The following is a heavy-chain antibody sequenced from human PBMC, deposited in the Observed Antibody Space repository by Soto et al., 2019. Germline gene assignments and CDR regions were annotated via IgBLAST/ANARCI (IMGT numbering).Heavy chain of an antibody. CDR1: GGSVSSGSYY. Sequence: SETLSLTCTVSGGSVSSGSYYWSWIRQPPGKGLEWIGYIYYSGSTNYNPSLKSRVTISVDTSKNQFSLKLSSVTAADTAVYYCARAGYYDSSGHDAFDIWGQGTMVTVSS. D-gene: IGHD3-22*01. V-gene: IGHV4-61*01. CDR3: ARAGYYDSSGHDAFDI. CDR2: IYYSGST. J-gene: IGHJ3*02.